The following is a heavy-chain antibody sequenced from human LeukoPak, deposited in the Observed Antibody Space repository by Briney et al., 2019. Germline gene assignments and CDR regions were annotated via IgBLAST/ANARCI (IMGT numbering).Heavy chain of an antibody. CDR3: ARDIHSVAFDI. J-gene: IGHJ3*02. CDR2: ISGSTTDI. Sequence: GGSLRLSCAASGFTFSSYGMSWVRQAPGKGLEWVSYISGSTTDIYYADSVKGRFTISRDNAKRSVYLQMNSLGVEDTAVYYCARDIHSVAFDIWGQGTMVTVSS. V-gene: IGHV3-21*01. CDR1: GFTFSSYG.